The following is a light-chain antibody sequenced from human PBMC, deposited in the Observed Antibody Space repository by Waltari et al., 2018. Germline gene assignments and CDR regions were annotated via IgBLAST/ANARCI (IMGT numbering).Light chain of an antibody. CDR3: QQRNSWPLT. J-gene: IGKJ4*01. Sequence: EIVLTQSPATLSLSPGERATLSCRASQNIDIYLAWYQQRPGQAPRLLIYDAFYRATGIPARLSGSGSGTDFTLTISSLEPEDFAVYSCQQRNSWPLTFGGGTKVEFK. CDR1: QNIDIY. V-gene: IGKV3-11*01. CDR2: DAF.